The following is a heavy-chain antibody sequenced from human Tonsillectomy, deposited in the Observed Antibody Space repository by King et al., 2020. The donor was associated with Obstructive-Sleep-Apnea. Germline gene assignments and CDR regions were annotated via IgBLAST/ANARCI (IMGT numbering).Heavy chain of an antibody. V-gene: IGHV3-11*06. J-gene: IGHJ4*02. CDR3: ASLRKRYSVYDDPGDY. Sequence: QLVQSGGGLVKPGGSLRLSCAASGFTFSDYFMSWIRQAPGKGLEWVSYISGSSSFTNYADSVKGRFTISRDNAKNSLYLQMNSLRAEDTAVYYCASLRKRYSVYDDPGDYWGQGTLVTVSS. D-gene: IGHD5/OR15-5a*01. CDR2: ISGSSSFT. CDR1: GFTFSDYF.